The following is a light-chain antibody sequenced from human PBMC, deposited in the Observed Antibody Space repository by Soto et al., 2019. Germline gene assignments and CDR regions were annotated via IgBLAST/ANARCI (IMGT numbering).Light chain of an antibody. CDR1: SSNIANNY. V-gene: IGLV1-51*01. Sequence: QSVLTQPPSVSAAPGQKVTISCSGSSSNIANNYVSWYQQLPGTAPKLLIYDNNKRPSGIPDRFSGSKSGTSATLGITGLQTGDEADYYCGTWDSSLSAVVFGGGTQLIVL. J-gene: IGLJ2*01. CDR3: GTWDSSLSAVV. CDR2: DNN.